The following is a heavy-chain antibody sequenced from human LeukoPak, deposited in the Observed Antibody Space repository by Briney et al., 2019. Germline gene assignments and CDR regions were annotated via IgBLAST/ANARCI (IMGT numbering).Heavy chain of an antibody. D-gene: IGHD2-2*01. CDR1: GGTFSSYA. V-gene: IGHV1-69*13. CDR2: IIPIFGTA. J-gene: IGHJ6*04. Sequence: ASVKVSCKASGGTFSSYAISWVRQAPGQGLEWMGGIIPIFGTANYAQKFQGRVTITADESTSTAYMELSSLRSEDTAVYYCAREAPVGVVVPAAMKKHYYYHGMDVWGKGTTVTVSS. CDR3: AREAPVGVVVPAAMKKHYYYHGMDV.